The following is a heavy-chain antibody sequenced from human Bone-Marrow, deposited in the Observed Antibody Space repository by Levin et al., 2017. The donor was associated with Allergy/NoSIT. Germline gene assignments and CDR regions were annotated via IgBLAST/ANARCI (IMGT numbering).Heavy chain of an antibody. D-gene: IGHD6-19*01. CDR2: ISGSGGRT. Sequence: PGGSLRLSCAASGFSFGSYTMTWVRQAPGKGLEWVSAISGSGGRTFYADSVRGRFTISRDNSKNTLYLQMNSLRAGDTAVYYCAKLGIIVAETDFWGQGTLVTVSS. V-gene: IGHV3-23*01. CDR3: AKLGIIVAETDF. J-gene: IGHJ4*02. CDR1: GFSFGSYT.